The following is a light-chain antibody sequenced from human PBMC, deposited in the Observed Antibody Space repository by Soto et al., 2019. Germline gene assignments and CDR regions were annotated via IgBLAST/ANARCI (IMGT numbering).Light chain of an antibody. J-gene: IGLJ1*01. V-gene: IGLV2-14*01. CDR1: SSDVGGYNY. CDR2: DVS. Sequence: SVLTQPASVSGSPGQSITISCTGTSSDVGGYNYVSWYQQHPGKAPKLMIYDVSNRPSGVSNRISGSKSGNTASLTISGLQAEDEADYYCSSYTSSSSYVFGTGTKVTVL. CDR3: SSYTSSSSYV.